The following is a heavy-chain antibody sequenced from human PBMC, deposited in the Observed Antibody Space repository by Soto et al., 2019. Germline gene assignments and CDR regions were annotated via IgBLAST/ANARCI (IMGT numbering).Heavy chain of an antibody. CDR3: AGGGTIAVDTRRRMDV. CDR1: GYTFTSYG. CDR2: INAYYGNT. Sequence: ASVKVSCKASGYTFTSYGISWVRQAPGQGLEWMGWINAYYGNTIYAQKLQGRVTMTEDTYTNTAYMELSSLRSEDTAVYYCAGGGTIAVDTRRRMDVWGKGTTVTVSS. D-gene: IGHD6-19*01. V-gene: IGHV1-18*01. J-gene: IGHJ6*03.